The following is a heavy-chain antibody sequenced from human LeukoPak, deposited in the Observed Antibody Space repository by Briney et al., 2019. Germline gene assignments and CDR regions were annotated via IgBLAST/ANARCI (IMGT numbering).Heavy chain of an antibody. CDR2: INHSGST. V-gene: IGHV4-34*01. D-gene: IGHD2-15*01. J-gene: IGHJ6*02. CDR1: GGSFSGYY. CDR3: ARGYCSGGSCYLDP. Sequence: SETLSLTCAVYGGSFSGYYWSWIRQPPGEGLEWIGEINHSGSTNYNPSLMSRVTISVDTSKNQFYLKLSSVTAADTAVYYCARGYCSGGSCYLDPWGQGTTVTVSS.